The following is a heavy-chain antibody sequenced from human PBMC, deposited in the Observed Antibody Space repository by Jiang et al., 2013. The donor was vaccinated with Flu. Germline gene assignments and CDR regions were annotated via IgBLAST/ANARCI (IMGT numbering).Heavy chain of an antibody. Sequence: SISSGDYYWSWIRQPPGKGLEWIGYIYYSGSTYYNPSLKSRVTISVDTSKNQFSLKLSSVTAADTAVYYCARVVEYYYDSSGYNNFDYWGQGTLVTVSS. D-gene: IGHD3-22*01. V-gene: IGHV4-30-4*01. CDR3: ARVVEYYYDSSGYNNFDY. CDR2: IYYSGST. CDR1: SISSGDYY. J-gene: IGHJ4*02.